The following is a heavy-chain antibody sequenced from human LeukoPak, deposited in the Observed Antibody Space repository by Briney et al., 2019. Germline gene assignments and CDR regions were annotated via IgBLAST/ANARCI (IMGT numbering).Heavy chain of an antibody. CDR2: INAGNGNT. CDR1: GYTFTSYA. V-gene: IGHV1-3*01. D-gene: IGHD1-1*01. Sequence: GASVKVSCKASGYTFTSYAMHWVRQAPGQRLEWMGWINAGNGNTKYSQKFQGRVTITTDESTSTAYMELSSLRSEDTAVYYCARFSFDWDDDYWGQGTLVTVSS. CDR3: ARFSFDWDDDY. J-gene: IGHJ4*02.